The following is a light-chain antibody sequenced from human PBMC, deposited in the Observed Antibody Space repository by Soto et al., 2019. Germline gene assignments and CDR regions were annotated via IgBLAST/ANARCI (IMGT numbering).Light chain of an antibody. Sequence: QSVLTQPRSVSGSPGQSVTISCTGTSSDVGGYNYVSWYQQHPGKAPKLMIYDVSKRPSGVPDRFSGSKSGNTASLTISGLPAEDEADYYCCSYAGSYTLGVFGTGTKVTVL. CDR2: DVS. V-gene: IGLV2-11*01. J-gene: IGLJ1*01. CDR3: CSYAGSYTLGV. CDR1: SSDVGGYNY.